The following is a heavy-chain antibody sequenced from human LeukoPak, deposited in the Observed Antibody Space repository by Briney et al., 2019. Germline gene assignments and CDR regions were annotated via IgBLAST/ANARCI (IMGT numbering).Heavy chain of an antibody. J-gene: IGHJ4*02. V-gene: IGHV4-34*01. D-gene: IGHD5-18*01. CDR1: SLSGYY. CDR3: ARGRAGGRYGLS. Sequence: SETLXLTCAIGSLSGYYXXWXXXPPGKGXXXXGEINHSGSTNYNPXXKSRVXXSIDTSKNQFSLKLTSATAADTAVYYCARGRAGGRYGLSWGQGTLVTVSS. CDR2: INHSGST.